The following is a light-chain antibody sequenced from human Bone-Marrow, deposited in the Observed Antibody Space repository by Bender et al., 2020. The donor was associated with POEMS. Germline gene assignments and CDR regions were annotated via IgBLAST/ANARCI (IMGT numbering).Light chain of an antibody. CDR1: SSSIGRVT. J-gene: IGLJ3*02. CDR2: NSN. CDR3: STWNYNSWV. V-gene: IGLV1-44*01. Sequence: QSVLTQPPSASGTPGQRVTISCSGSSSSIGRVTVSWYQHLPGTAPKLLIYNSNQRPSGVPDRFSGSKSGTSASLAISGLLPEDEADYYCSTWNYNSWVFGGGTKLTVL.